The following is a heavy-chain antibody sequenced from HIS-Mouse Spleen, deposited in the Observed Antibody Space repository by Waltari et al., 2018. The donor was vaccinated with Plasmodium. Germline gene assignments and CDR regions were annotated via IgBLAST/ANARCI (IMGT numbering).Heavy chain of an antibody. CDR2: INHSGST. D-gene: IGHD3-10*01. J-gene: IGHJ4*02. Sequence: QVQLQQWGAGLLKPSETLSLTCAVYGGSFSGYSWGWTRQPPGKGLEWIGEINHSGSTNYNPSLKSRVTISVDTSKNQFSLKLSSVTAADTAVYYCASSGSGSYYYWGQGTLVTVSS. V-gene: IGHV4-34*01. CDR3: ASSGSGSYYY. CDR1: GGSFSGYS.